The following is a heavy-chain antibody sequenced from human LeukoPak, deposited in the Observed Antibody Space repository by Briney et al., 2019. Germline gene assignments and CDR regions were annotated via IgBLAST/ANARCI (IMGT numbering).Heavy chain of an antibody. CDR2: ISFDGSSQ. J-gene: IGHJ4*02. D-gene: IGHD1-26*01. Sequence: GRSLRLSCAASGFTFSSYGMHWDRQAPGKGLEWVALISFDGSSQYYADSVKGRFTISRDNSKNTLYLQMNSLRAEDTAVYYCAKPPEVGATVGYFDYWGQGSLVTVSS. CDR3: AKPPEVGATVGYFDY. CDR1: GFTFSSYG. V-gene: IGHV3-30*18.